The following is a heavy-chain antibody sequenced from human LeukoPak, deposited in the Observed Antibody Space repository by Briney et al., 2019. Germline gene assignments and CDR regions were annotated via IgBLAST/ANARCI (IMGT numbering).Heavy chain of an antibody. CDR1: GYTFTSYG. CDR3: ARESTVTDAFDI. D-gene: IGHD4-17*01. Sequence: SVKVSCKASGYTFTSYGISWVRQAPGQGLEWMGGIIPIFGTANYAQKFQGRVTITTDESTSTAYMELSSLRSEDTAVYYCARESTVTDAFDIWGQGTMVTVSS. J-gene: IGHJ3*02. V-gene: IGHV1-69*05. CDR2: IIPIFGTA.